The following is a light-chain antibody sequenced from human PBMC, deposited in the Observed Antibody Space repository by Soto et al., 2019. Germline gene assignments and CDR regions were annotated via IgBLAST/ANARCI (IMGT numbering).Light chain of an antibody. CDR1: ESIDNW. J-gene: IGKJ1*01. V-gene: IGKV1-5*01. Sequence: DIQMTQSPSTLSESVGDTVTITCRASESIDNWLAWYQQKPGKAPKLLIFAASTLVRGVPSRFSGRGSGTEFTLTISRLQPEDFATYYCQRHYSTPQPFGQATKVDIK. CDR2: AAS. CDR3: QRHYSTPQP.